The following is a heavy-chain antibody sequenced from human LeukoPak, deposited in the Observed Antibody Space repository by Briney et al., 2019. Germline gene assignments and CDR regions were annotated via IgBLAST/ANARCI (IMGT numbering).Heavy chain of an antibody. V-gene: IGHV3-23*01. CDR3: AKGYYDYVWGSYYFDC. D-gene: IGHD3-16*01. CDR2: HSGSGGSS. Sequence: QPRGSLTPSCAASGITFSSYAMSCVRQAPGKRLEWGSAHSGSGGSSYYADSVKGRFTISRDNSRDTLYLQMNGLRAEDTAVYYCAKGYYDYVWGSYYFDCWGQGTLVTVSS. J-gene: IGHJ4*02. CDR1: GITFSSYA.